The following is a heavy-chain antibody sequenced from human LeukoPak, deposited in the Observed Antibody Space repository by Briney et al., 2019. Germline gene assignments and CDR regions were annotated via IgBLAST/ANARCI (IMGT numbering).Heavy chain of an antibody. V-gene: IGHV3-9*01. J-gene: IGHJ4*02. CDR3: ARGPSDYDFWIYFDY. CDR2: ISWNSGSI. Sequence: PGGSLRLSCAASGFTFDDYAMHWVRQAPGKGLEWVSGISWNSGSIGYADSVKGRFTISRDNAKNSLYLQMNSLRAEDTAVYYCARGPSDYDFWIYFDYWGQGTLVTVSS. D-gene: IGHD3-3*01. CDR1: GFTFDDYA.